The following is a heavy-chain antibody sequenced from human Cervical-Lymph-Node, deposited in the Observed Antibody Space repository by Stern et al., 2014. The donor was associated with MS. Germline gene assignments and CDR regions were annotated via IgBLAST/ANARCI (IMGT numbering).Heavy chain of an antibody. Sequence: MQLVESGGGVVQPGRSLRLSCAASGFTFSSSGMHWVRQAPGKGLEWLAIIWYDGSHRYYADSVKGRFTISRDNSKNTLYLQMNSLRADDTAVYYCAREGGNTAEYFQHWGQGTLVTVSS. D-gene: IGHD4-23*01. CDR3: AREGGNTAEYFQH. J-gene: IGHJ1*01. V-gene: IGHV3-33*01. CDR1: GFTFSSSG. CDR2: IWYDGSHR.